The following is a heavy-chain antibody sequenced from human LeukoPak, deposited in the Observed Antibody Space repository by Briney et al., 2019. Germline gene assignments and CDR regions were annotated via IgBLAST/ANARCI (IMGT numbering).Heavy chain of an antibody. J-gene: IGHJ3*02. D-gene: IGHD5-18*01. CDR3: ARGDTAMAHAFDI. V-gene: IGHV4-39*07. CDR1: GGSISSSSYY. CDR2: IYYSGIT. Sequence: LETLSLTCTVSGGSISSSSYYWGWIRQPPGKGLEWIGSIYYSGITYYNPSLKSRVTISVDTSKNQFSLKLTSVTAADTAVYYCARGDTAMAHAFDIWGQGTMVTVSS.